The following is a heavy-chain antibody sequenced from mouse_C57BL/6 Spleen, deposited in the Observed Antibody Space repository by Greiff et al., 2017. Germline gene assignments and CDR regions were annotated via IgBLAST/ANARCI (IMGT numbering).Heavy chain of an antibody. J-gene: IGHJ2*01. CDR3: ARQTGTGFDY. CDR2: INPSTGGT. CDR1: GYSFTGYY. V-gene: IGHV1-42*01. D-gene: IGHD4-1*01. Sequence: EVQLVESGPELVKPGASVKISCKASGYSFTGYYMNWVKQSPEKSLEWIGEINPSTGGTTYNQKFKAKATLTVDKSSSTAYMQLKSLTSEDSAVYYCARQTGTGFDYWGQGTTLTVSS.